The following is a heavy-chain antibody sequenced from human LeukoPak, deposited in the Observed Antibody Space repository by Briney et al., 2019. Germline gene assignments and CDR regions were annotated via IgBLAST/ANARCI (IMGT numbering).Heavy chain of an antibody. CDR3: ARGGVSRAAAAADFDY. D-gene: IGHD6-13*01. CDR1: GGSFSGYY. Sequence: SETLSLTCAVYGGSFSGYYWSWIRQPPGKGLXXXXXXNHSGSTNYNPXXXSRXTISVDTSKNQFSLKLSSVTAADTAVYYCARGGVSRAAAAADFDYWGQGTLVTVSS. J-gene: IGHJ4*02. V-gene: IGHV4-34*01. CDR2: XNHSGST.